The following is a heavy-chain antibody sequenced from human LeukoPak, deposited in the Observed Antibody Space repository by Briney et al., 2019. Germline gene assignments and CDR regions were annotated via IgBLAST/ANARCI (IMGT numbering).Heavy chain of an antibody. CDR1: GYTFTGYY. D-gene: IGHD2-21*02. CDR3: ASVYCGGDCYPLYYYYGMDV. CDR2: INPNSGGT. Sequence: ASVKVSCKASGYTFTGYYMHWVRQAPGQGLEWMGWINPNSGGTNYAQKFQGRVTMTRDTSISTAYMELSRLRSDDTAVYYCASVYCGGDCYPLYYYYGMDVWGQGTTVTASS. V-gene: IGHV1-2*02. J-gene: IGHJ6*02.